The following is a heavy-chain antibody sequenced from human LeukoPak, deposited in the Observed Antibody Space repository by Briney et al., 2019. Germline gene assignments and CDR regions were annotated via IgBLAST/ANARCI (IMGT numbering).Heavy chain of an antibody. CDR3: ARDSGDGYSRPLDY. J-gene: IGHJ4*02. CDR2: IIPIFGTA. V-gene: IGHV1-69*01. CDR1: GGTFSSYA. D-gene: IGHD5-24*01. Sequence: SVWVSCKASGGTFSSYAISWVRQAPGQGLEWMGGIIPIFGTANYAQKFQGRVTITADESTSTAYMELSSLRSEDTAVYYCARDSGDGYSRPLDYWGQGTLVTVSS.